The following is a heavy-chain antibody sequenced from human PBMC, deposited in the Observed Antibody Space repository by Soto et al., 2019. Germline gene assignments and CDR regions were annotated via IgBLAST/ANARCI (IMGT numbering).Heavy chain of an antibody. V-gene: IGHV3-30*18. Sequence: GGSLRLSCAASGFTFSSYGMHWVRQAPGKGLEWVAVISYDGSNKYYADSVKGRFTISRDNSKNTLYLQMNSLRAEDTAVYYCAKGLPGWGSGSPIGYYYYYYMDVWGKGTTVTVSS. D-gene: IGHD3-10*01. CDR3: AKGLPGWGSGSPIGYYYYYYMDV. CDR1: GFTFSSYG. J-gene: IGHJ6*03. CDR2: ISYDGSNK.